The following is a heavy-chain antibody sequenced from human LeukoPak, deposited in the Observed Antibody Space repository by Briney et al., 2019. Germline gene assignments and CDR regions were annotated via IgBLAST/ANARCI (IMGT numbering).Heavy chain of an antibody. CDR2: IYSGGST. CDR1: GFSFSSYG. Sequence: QSGGSLRLSCAASGFSFSSYGMSWVRQAPGKGLEWVSVIYSGGSTYYADSVKGRFTISRDNSKNTLYLQMNSLRAEDTAVYYCARVYYGSGSSFDYWGQGTLVTVSS. V-gene: IGHV3-53*01. D-gene: IGHD3-10*01. CDR3: ARVYYGSGSSFDY. J-gene: IGHJ4*02.